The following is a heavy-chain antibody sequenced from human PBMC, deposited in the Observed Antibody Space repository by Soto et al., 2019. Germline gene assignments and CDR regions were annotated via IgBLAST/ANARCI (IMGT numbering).Heavy chain of an antibody. CDR3: AREGCSSTSCYAGWFDP. CDR2: INPNSGGT. D-gene: IGHD2-2*01. Sequence: GASVKVSCKASGYTFTGYYMHWVRQAPGQGLEWMGWINPNSGGTNYAQKFQGWVTMTRDTSISTAYMELSRLRSDDTAVYYCAREGCSSTSCYAGWFDPWGQGTLVTVSS. V-gene: IGHV1-2*04. J-gene: IGHJ5*02. CDR1: GYTFTGYY.